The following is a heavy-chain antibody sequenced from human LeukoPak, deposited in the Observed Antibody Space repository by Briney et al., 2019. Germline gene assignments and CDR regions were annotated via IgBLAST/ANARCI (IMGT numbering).Heavy chain of an antibody. CDR2: ISSSSSYI. V-gene: IGHV3-21*04. CDR1: GFTFSSYS. Sequence: PGGSLRLSCAASGFTFSSYSMNWVRQAPGKGLEWVSSISSSSSYIYYADSVKGRFTISRDNAKNSLYLQMNSLRAEDTAVYYCAARAPYYDSSGYHDWWGQGTLVTVSS. CDR3: AARAPYYDSSGYHDW. J-gene: IGHJ4*02. D-gene: IGHD3-22*01.